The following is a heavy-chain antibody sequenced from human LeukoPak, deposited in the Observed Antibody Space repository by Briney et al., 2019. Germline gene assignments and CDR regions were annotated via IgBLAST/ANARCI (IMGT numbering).Heavy chain of an antibody. J-gene: IGHJ4*02. CDR2: IFHSGNT. CDR1: GYSISSGYY. D-gene: IGHD1-1*01. V-gene: IGHV4-38-2*02. CDR3: ARDGKESRGPIDY. Sequence: SETLSLTCAVSGYSISSGYYWGWVRQPPGKGLEWIGAIFHSGNTYYSPSLKSRVTISIDTSKNQFSLKLRSVTVADTAVYYCARDGKESRGPIDYWGQGTLVIVSS.